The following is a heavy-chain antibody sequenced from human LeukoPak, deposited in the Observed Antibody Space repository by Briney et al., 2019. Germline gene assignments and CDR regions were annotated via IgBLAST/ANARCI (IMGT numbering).Heavy chain of an antibody. D-gene: IGHD6-6*01. CDR3: ASASPYYYYGMDV. Sequence: PGGSLRLSCAASGFTVSSNYMSWVRQAPGKGLEWVSVIYSGGSTYYADSVKGRFTISRDNSKNTLYPQMNSLRAEDTAVYYCASASPYYYYGMDVWGQGTTVTVSS. J-gene: IGHJ6*02. CDR2: IYSGGST. CDR1: GFTVSSNY. V-gene: IGHV3-53*01.